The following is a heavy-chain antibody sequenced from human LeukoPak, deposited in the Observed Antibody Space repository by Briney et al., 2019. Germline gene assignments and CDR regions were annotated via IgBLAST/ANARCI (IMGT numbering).Heavy chain of an antibody. CDR2: ISYDGSTK. Sequence: GGSLRLSCEASGFTFSNYALHWVRRAPGKGPEWVALISYDGSTKHYADSVKGRFTISRDNSKNRLSLQINSLRSEDTAVYYCAKDLHYYGPGSSPQYWGQGTLVTVSS. V-gene: IGHV3-30*18. D-gene: IGHD3-10*01. CDR1: GFTFSNYA. J-gene: IGHJ4*02. CDR3: AKDLHYYGPGSSPQY.